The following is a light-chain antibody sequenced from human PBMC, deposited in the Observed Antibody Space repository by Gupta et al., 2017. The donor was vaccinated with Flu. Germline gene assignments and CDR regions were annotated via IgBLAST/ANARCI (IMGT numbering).Light chain of an antibody. Sequence: EIVLTQSPGTLSLSPGERATLSCRASQTVGDTIAWYQQKPGQAPTVLIYEASRRASGSPDRFSGSGSGREFILTISRLEPEDFATYYCQHHDGSPFTFGGGTKVEVK. V-gene: IGKV3-20*01. CDR3: QHHDGSPFT. CDR2: EAS. J-gene: IGKJ4*01. CDR1: QTVGDT.